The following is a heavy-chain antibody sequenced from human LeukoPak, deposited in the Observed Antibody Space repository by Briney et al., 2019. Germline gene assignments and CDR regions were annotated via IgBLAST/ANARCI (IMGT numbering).Heavy chain of an antibody. CDR1: GFTFSSYG. CDR3: AKGGGYEAQYYYYYMDV. D-gene: IGHD5-12*01. CDR2: IRYDGGNK. V-gene: IGHV3-30*02. Sequence: GGSLRLSCAASGFTFSSYGMHWVRQAPGQGLEWVAFIRYDGGNKYYADSVKGRFTISRDNFKNTLYLQMNSLRAEDTAVFYCAKGGGYEAQYYYYYMDVWGKGTTVTISS. J-gene: IGHJ6*03.